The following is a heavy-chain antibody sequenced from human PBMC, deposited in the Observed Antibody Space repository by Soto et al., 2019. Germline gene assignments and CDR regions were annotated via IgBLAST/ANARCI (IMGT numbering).Heavy chain of an antibody. D-gene: IGHD2-15*01. Sequence: QLQLQESGPGLVKPSETLSLTCTVSGGSISSSSYYWGWIRQPPGKGLEWIGSIYYSGSTNYNPSLKSRVTISVDTSTNQFSLKLSSVTAADTAVYYCARHTPAISISDHWGQGTLVTVSS. V-gene: IGHV4-39*01. J-gene: IGHJ4*02. CDR1: GGSISSSSYY. CDR3: ARHTPAISISDH. CDR2: IYYSGST.